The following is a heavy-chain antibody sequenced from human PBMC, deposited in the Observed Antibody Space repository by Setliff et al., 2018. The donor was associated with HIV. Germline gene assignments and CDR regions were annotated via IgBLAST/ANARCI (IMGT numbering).Heavy chain of an antibody. CDR3: AREFPGATAGFDY. Sequence: GASVKVSCKASGGTFSSYAISWVRQAPGQGLEWMGGIIPIFGTANYAREFQGRVTMTRDTSTSTVYMELSSLISEDTAVYYCAREFPGATAGFDYWGQGTLVTVSS. D-gene: IGHD1-26*01. V-gene: IGHV1-69*05. J-gene: IGHJ4*02. CDR2: IIPIFGTA. CDR1: GGTFSSYA.